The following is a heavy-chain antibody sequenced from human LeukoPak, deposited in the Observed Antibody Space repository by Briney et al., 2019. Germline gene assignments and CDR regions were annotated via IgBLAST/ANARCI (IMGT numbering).Heavy chain of an antibody. V-gene: IGHV3-23*01. CDR2: ISGSGGST. Sequence: PGGSLRLSCAASGFTFSSYAMSWVRQAPGKGLEWISAISGSGGSTYYADSVKGRFTISRDNSKNTLYLQMNSLRAEDTAVYYCANYCPTSTSHCSDAFDIWGQGTMVTVSS. CDR1: GFTFSSYA. J-gene: IGHJ3*02. D-gene: IGHD2-2*01. CDR3: ANYCPTSTSHCSDAFDI.